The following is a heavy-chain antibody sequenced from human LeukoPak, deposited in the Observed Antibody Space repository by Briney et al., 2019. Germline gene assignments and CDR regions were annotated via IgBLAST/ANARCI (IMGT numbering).Heavy chain of an antibody. J-gene: IGHJ4*02. CDR3: VRPMTTTRNFEH. Sequence: GRSLRLSCAASGFTFSSQPMHWVRQTPGKGLEWVALISFDGKNKFYGASVIGRFTISRDNTKNTLFLQMNSLRAEDMGVYYCVRPMTTTRNFEHWGQGTLVTVSS. CDR2: ISFDGKNK. V-gene: IGHV3-30*03. CDR1: GFTFSSQP. D-gene: IGHD1-1*01.